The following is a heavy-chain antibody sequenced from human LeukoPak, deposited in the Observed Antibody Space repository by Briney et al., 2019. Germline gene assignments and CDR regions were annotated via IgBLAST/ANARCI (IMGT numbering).Heavy chain of an antibody. CDR2: IKSNSGGI. D-gene: IGHD5-24*01. CDR3: ARDPVDGYGHLDY. CDR1: GYTLTDHH. J-gene: IGHJ4*02. V-gene: IGHV1-2*02. Sequence: ASVKVSCKASGYTLTDHHTHWVRQAPGQGLEWMGWIKSNSGGIRYAQEFQGRVTITRDASSSTVYLEISCLRPDDTAIYYCARDPVDGYGHLDYWGQGVLVTVSS.